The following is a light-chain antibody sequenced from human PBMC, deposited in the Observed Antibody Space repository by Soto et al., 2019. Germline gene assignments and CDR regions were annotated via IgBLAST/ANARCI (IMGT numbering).Light chain of an antibody. CDR1: SSGVGGYNY. V-gene: IGLV2-8*01. CDR3: SSYAGSNNFGV. J-gene: IGLJ1*01. Sequence: QSVLTQPPSASGSPGQSVTISCTGTSSGVGGYNYVSWYQQHPGKAPKLMIYEVSKRPSGVPDRFSGSKSGNTASLTVSGLQAEDEADYYCSSYAGSNNFGVFGTGTKGTVL. CDR2: EVS.